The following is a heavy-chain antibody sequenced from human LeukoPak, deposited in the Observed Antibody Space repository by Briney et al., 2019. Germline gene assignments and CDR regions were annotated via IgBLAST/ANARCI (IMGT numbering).Heavy chain of an antibody. CDR1: GYTFASYG. J-gene: IGHJ4*02. CDR2: ITAYNGKT. V-gene: IGHV1-18*01. Sequence: ASVKVSCKASGYTFASYGISWVRQAPGQGLEWMGWITAYNGKTNYAQKLQGRVTMTTDTSTSTAYMGLSGLRSEDTAVYYCARAREGIAVAANWGQGTLVTVSS. CDR3: ARAREGIAVAAN. D-gene: IGHD6-19*01.